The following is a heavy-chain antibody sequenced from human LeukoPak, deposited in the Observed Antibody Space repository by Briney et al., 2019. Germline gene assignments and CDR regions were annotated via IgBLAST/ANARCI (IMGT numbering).Heavy chain of an antibody. D-gene: IGHD3-22*01. V-gene: IGHV3-23*01. CDR2: ISGSGGST. J-gene: IGHJ4*02. CDR1: RFTFSSYA. CDR3: AKDSTTANYYYDSSGYYDY. Sequence: GGSLRLSCAASRFTFSSYAMSWVRQAPGKGLEWVSAISGSGGSTYYADSVKGRFTISRDNSKNMLYLQMNSLRAEDTAVYYCAKDSTTANYYYDSSGYYDYWGQGTLVTVSS.